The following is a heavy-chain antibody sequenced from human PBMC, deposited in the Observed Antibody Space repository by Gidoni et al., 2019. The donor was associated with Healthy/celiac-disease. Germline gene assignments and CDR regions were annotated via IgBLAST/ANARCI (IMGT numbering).Heavy chain of an antibody. CDR3: ASIYLGMGLPSYYFDY. V-gene: IGHV4-39*01. J-gene: IGHJ4*02. CDR2: IYYSGST. D-gene: IGHD3-16*01. CDR1: GGSISSSSYY. Sequence: QLQLQESGPGLVKPSETLSLTCTVSGGSISSSSYYWGWIRQPPGKGLEWIGSIYYSGSTYYNPSLKSRVTISVDTSKNQFSLKLSSVTAADTAVYYCASIYLGMGLPSYYFDYWGQGTLVTVSS.